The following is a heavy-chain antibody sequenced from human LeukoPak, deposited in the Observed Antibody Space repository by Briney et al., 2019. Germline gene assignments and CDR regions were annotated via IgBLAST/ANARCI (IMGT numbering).Heavy chain of an antibody. Sequence: SETLSLTCTVSGGSISSYYWSWIRQPPGKGLEWIGYIYYSGSTNYNPSLKSRVTISVDTSKNQFSLEMNSMTAADTAVYYCARSGDSSAYYSFWGQGILVTVSS. D-gene: IGHD3-22*01. J-gene: IGHJ4*02. V-gene: IGHV4-59*01. CDR3: ARSGDSSAYYSF. CDR2: IYYSGST. CDR1: GGSISSYY.